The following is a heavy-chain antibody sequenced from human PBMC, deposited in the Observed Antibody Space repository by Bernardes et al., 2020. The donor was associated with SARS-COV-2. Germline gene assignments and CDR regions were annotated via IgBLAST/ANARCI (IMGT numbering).Heavy chain of an antibody. J-gene: IGHJ4*02. Sequence: ASVKVSCKASGYTFSTYGISWVRLAPGQGLEWMGWISPYSGNTNYAQTFQDRVTMTTDTSTNTAYLEVRSLRTDDTAVYYCARDPVSSLFEVVVAYSDYWGQGTLVTVSS. CDR3: ARDPVSSLFEVVVAYSDY. V-gene: IGHV1-18*01. CDR1: GYTFSTYG. CDR2: ISPYSGNT. D-gene: IGHD3-3*01.